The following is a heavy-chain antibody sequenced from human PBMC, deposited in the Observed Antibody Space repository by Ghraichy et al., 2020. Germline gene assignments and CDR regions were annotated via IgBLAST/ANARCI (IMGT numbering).Heavy chain of an antibody. V-gene: IGHV3-30*02. Sequence: GGSLRLSCAASGFTFSSYGMHWVRQAPGKGLEWVAFIRYDGSNKYYADSVKGRFTISRDISKNTLYLQMNSLRAEDTAVYYCAKGGHDYYDDAFDIWGQGTMVTVSS. CDR3: AKGGHDYYDDAFDI. CDR2: IRYDGSNK. CDR1: GFTFSSYG. D-gene: IGHD3-22*01. J-gene: IGHJ3*02.